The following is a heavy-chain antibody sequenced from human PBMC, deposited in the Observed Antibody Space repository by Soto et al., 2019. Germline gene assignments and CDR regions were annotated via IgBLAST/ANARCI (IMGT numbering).Heavy chain of an antibody. Sequence: GGSLRLSCAASGFTFSSYAMHWVRQAPGKGLEWVAVISYDGSNKYYADSVKGRFTISRDNSKNTLYLQMNSLRAEDTAVYYCARGHSTYYYDSSASPNAFDIWGQGTMVT. V-gene: IGHV3-30-3*01. CDR1: GFTFSSYA. CDR3: ARGHSTYYYDSSASPNAFDI. CDR2: ISYDGSNK. J-gene: IGHJ3*02. D-gene: IGHD3-22*01.